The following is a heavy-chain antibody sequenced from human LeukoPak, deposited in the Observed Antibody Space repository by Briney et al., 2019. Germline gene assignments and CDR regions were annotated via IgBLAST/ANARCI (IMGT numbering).Heavy chain of an antibody. CDR2: ISVSGNT. CDR1: GFTLSSYA. J-gene: IGHJ4*02. CDR3: AKSGSGKVDY. Sequence: PGGSLRLSCAASGFTLSSYAMSWVRQAPGKGLEWVSAISVSGNTYHADSVKGRFTVSRDNSKNTLFLQINSLRAEDTAIYYCAKSGSGKVDYWGQGTLVTVSS. V-gene: IGHV3-23*01. D-gene: IGHD3-10*01.